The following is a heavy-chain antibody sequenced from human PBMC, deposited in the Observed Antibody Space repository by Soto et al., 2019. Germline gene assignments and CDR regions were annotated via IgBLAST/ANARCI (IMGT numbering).Heavy chain of an antibody. V-gene: IGHV3-53*01. Sequence: PGGSLRLSCAASGFDVTTSYMSWVRQAPGKGLEWVAILYKGGSTKYADSVKGRFVISRDNSRNTVYLQMDRLRAEDTAVYYCARDSPDYGTGSPFEYWGQGTLVPVSS. D-gene: IGHD3-10*01. CDR1: GFDVTTSY. CDR2: LYKGGST. J-gene: IGHJ4*02. CDR3: ARDSPDYGTGSPFEY.